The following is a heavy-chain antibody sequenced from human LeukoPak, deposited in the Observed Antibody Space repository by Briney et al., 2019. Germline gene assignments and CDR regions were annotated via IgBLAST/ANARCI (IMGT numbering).Heavy chain of an antibody. D-gene: IGHD3-10*01. V-gene: IGHV3-53*01. CDR1: GFTVSSNY. CDR3: VRDLWSLGD. Sequence: GGSLRLSCAASGFTVSSNYMSWVRQAPGKGLEWVSVICAGGSIFYADSVRGRFTISRDNSKNTLHLQMNSLRAEDTAIYYCVRDLWSLGDWGQGTLVTVSS. J-gene: IGHJ4*02. CDR2: ICAGGSI.